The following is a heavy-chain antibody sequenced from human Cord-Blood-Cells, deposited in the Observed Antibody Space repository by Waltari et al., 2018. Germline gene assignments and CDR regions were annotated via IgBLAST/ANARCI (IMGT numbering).Heavy chain of an antibody. CDR2: IYYGGST. D-gene: IGHD1-26*01. Sequence: QVQLQESGPGLVKPSETLSLTCTVSGGSISSYYWSWIRQPPGKGLEWIGYIYYGGSTNYNPSLESRVTISVDTSKNQFSLKLSSVTAADTAVYYCARLLSGSYYYYYGMDVWGQGTTVTVSS. V-gene: IGHV4-59*01. CDR3: ARLLSGSYYYYYGMDV. CDR1: GGSISSYY. J-gene: IGHJ6*02.